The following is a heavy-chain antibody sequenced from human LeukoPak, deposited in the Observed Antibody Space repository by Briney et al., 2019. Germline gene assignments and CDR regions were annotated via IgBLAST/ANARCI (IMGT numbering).Heavy chain of an antibody. CDR3: ARGPDSSGYHFDY. D-gene: IGHD3-22*01. J-gene: IGHJ4*02. Sequence: SSETLSLTYTVSGGSISSYYWSWIRQPPGKGLEWIGYIYYSGSTNYNPSLKSRVTISVDTSKNQFSLRLTSVTAADTAVYYCARGPDSSGYHFDYWGQGTLVTVSS. CDR2: IYYSGST. V-gene: IGHV4-59*01. CDR1: GGSISSYY.